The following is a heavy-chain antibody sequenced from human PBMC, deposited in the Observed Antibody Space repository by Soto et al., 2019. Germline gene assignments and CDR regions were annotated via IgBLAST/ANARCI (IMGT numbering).Heavy chain of an antibody. V-gene: IGHV5-51*01. D-gene: IGHD2-15*01. CDR3: ARHGREEKGWTIRRLDY. CDR1: GYSFTSNW. Sequence: ESLKISCEASGYSFTSNWIGWVRQMPGKGLEWMGIINPADSDIKYSPSFQGQVTISADKSISTVYLQWSSLQASDTAMYYCARHGREEKGWTIRRLDYWGQGTLVTVSS. J-gene: IGHJ4*02. CDR2: INPADSDI.